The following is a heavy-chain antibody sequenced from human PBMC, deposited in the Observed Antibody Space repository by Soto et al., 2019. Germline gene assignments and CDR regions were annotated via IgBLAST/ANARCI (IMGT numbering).Heavy chain of an antibody. D-gene: IGHD2-2*01. J-gene: IGHJ4*02. CDR1: GFTFSDYW. Sequence: EVQLVESGGGLVQPGGSLRVSCSASGFTFSDYWMHWVRQVPGKGLVWVSRINSDGSIKNDADSVKGRFTISRDNAKNMLYLQMNSLRAEDTAVYYCARGGDERRIVVIPVVNDHWGRGTLVTVSS. CDR2: INSDGSIK. V-gene: IGHV3-74*01. CDR3: ARGGDERRIVVIPVVNDH.